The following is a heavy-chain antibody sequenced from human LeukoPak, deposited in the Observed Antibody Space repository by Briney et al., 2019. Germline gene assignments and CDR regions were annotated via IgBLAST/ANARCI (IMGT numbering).Heavy chain of an antibody. CDR2: IYSSGST. Sequence: SETLSLTCTVSGGSINSYYWSWIRQPAGKGLEWIGRIYSSGSTNYNPSLKSRVSMSVDTSKNQFSVKLTSVTAADTAVYYCARGGKATVVTMWGQGILVTVSS. J-gene: IGHJ4*02. D-gene: IGHD4-23*01. CDR1: GGSINSYY. CDR3: ARGGKATVVTM. V-gene: IGHV4-4*07.